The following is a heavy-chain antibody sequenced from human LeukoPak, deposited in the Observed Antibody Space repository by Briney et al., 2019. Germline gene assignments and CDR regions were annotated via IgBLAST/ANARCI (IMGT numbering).Heavy chain of an antibody. V-gene: IGHV3-66*01. Sequence: GGSLRLSCVTSGFTVSQNYMSWVRQAPRKGLEWVSGIYSSGSTYYADSVKGRFTIFRDNSKNTVYLQLSSVSVEDTAVYYCATLARRVTVILDYWGQGTLVTVSS. CDR3: ATLARRVTVILDY. CDR1: GFTVSQNY. CDR2: IYSSGST. D-gene: IGHD2-21*02. J-gene: IGHJ4*02.